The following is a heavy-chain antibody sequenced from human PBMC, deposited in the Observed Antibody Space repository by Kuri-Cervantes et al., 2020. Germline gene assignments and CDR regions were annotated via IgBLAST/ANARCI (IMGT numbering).Heavy chain of an antibody. J-gene: IGHJ4*02. CDR3: ASRRRLVGATDY. Sequence: GGSLRLSCAASGFTFSNYGMHWVRQAPGKGLEWVANIKQDGSEKYYVDSVKGRFTISRDNAKNSLYLQMNSLRAEDTAVYYCASRRRLVGATDYWGQGTLVTVSS. CDR2: IKQDGSEK. V-gene: IGHV3-7*01. CDR1: GFTFSNYG. D-gene: IGHD1-26*01.